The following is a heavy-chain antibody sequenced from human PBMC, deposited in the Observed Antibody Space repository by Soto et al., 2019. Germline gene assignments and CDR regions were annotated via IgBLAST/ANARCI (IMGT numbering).Heavy chain of an antibody. CDR3: ARCAWYYDILTGYYPNNLDY. CDR1: GYSFTIYG. D-gene: IGHD3-9*01. Sequence: ASVKVSCKASGYSFTIYGSSWVRQAPGQGLAWMGWISAYNGNTNYAQKLQGRVTMTTDTSTSTAYMELRSLRSDDTAVYYCARCAWYYDILTGYYPNNLDYWGQGTLVTVSS. V-gene: IGHV1-18*01. CDR2: ISAYNGNT. J-gene: IGHJ4*02.